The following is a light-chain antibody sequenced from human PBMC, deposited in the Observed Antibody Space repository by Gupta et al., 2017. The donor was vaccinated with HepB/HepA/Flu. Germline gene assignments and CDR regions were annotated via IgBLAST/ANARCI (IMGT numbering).Light chain of an antibody. CDR2: AAS. CDR1: QSISSY. V-gene: IGKV1-39*01. Sequence: DIQMTQSPSSLSASAGDRATITCRASQSISSYLNWYQQKPGKAPKLLIYAASSLQIGVPSRFSGTGTGLALTLSILRRQPEAFATYYCHQSYTTLRTFGQGTKVEIK. J-gene: IGKJ1*01. CDR3: HQSYTTLRT.